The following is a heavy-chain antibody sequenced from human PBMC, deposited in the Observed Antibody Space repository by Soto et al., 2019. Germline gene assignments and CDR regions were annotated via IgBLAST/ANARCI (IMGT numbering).Heavy chain of an antibody. V-gene: IGHV1-3*01. Sequence: ASVKVSCKASGYTFTSYAMHRVRQAPGQRLEWMGWINAGNGNTKYSQKFQGRVTITRDTSASTAYMELSSLRSEDTAVYYCARDLHYDSSGYYPQMVFDYWGQGTLVTVSS. CDR1: GYTFTSYA. CDR3: ARDLHYDSSGYYPQMVFDY. J-gene: IGHJ4*02. CDR2: INAGNGNT. D-gene: IGHD3-22*01.